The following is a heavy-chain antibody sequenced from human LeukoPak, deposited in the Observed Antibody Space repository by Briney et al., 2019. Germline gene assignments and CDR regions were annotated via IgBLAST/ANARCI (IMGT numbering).Heavy chain of an antibody. CDR1: GGLISSYY. CDR2: IYYSGST. CDR3: ARRSDFWSGYYGYYYGMDV. D-gene: IGHD3-3*01. Sequence: PSETLSLTCTVSGGLISSYYWSWIRQPPGKGLEWIEYIYYSGSTNYNPSLKSRVTISVDTSKNQFSLKLSSVTAADTAVYYCARRSDFWSGYYGYYYGMDVWGQGTTVTVSS. J-gene: IGHJ6*02. V-gene: IGHV4-59*08.